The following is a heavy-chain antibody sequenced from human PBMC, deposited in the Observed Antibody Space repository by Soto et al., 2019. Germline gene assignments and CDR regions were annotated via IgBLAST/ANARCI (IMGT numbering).Heavy chain of an antibody. Sequence: QVQLEQSGAEVKKPGSSVKVSCKASGGTFRTAAVSWVRQAPGQGLEWMGGIMPVFRTPDYAQKFHGRVTITADESTGTAYMELRGLRSADTAVYYCARDNDRPQLGGNYYYILDVWGQGTTITVSS. D-gene: IGHD2-8*01. CDR2: IMPVFRTP. J-gene: IGHJ6*02. CDR1: GGTFRTAA. CDR3: ARDNDRPQLGGNYYYILDV. V-gene: IGHV1-69*12.